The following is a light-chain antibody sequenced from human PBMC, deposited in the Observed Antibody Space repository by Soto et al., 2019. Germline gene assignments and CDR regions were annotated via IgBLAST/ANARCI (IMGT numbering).Light chain of an antibody. J-gene: IGLJ1*01. V-gene: IGLV2-14*03. CDR3: SSYTSTSTLYV. CDR1: SSDIGGYNY. Sequence: QSALTQPASVSGSPGQSISISGTGTSSDIGGYNYVSWYQQLPGKVPKLIIYDVSNRPSGVSDRFSGSKSGNAASLTISGLQAEDEADYYCSSYTSTSTLYVFGTGTKVTVL. CDR2: DVS.